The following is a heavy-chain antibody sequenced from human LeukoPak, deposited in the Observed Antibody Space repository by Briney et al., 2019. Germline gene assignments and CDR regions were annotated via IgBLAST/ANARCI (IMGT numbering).Heavy chain of an antibody. CDR2: ISGSGGST. V-gene: IGHV3-23*01. D-gene: IGHD3-10*01. CDR1: GFTFSSYA. Sequence: GRSLRLPCAASGFTFSSYAMSWVRQAPGKGLEWVSAISGSGGSTYYADSVKGRFTISRDNSKNTLYLQMNSLRAEDTAVYYCAKDRHGSGSYQDFDYWGQGTLVTVSS. CDR3: AKDRHGSGSYQDFDY. J-gene: IGHJ4*02.